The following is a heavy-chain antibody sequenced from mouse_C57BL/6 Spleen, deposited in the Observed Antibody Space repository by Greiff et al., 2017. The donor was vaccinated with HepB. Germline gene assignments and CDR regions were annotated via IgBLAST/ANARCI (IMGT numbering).Heavy chain of an antibody. CDR1: GYTFTDYY. D-gene: IGHD2-3*01. Sequence: VQLQQSGPVLVKPGASLKMSCKASGYTFTDYYMNWVKQSHGKSLEWIGVINPYNGGTSYNQKFKGKATLTVVKSSSTAYMELNSLTSEDSAVYYCARLYDGYYQYYFDYWGQGTTLTVSS. V-gene: IGHV1-19*01. J-gene: IGHJ2*01. CDR2: INPYNGGT. CDR3: ARLYDGYYQYYFDY.